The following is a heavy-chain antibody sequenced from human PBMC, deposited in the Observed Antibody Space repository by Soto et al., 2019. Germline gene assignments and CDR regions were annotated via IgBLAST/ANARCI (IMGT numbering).Heavy chain of an antibody. Sequence: EVQVVESGGGLVQPGGSLRLSCAVSGFTFSNYWMTWVRQAPGKGLEWVAYMNQDGSQIYYVDSLRGRFTISRDNAQNSLYLQMNRLRVDDTAVYYCARDRGPNTPDYWGQGTLVTVSS. V-gene: IGHV3-7*01. CDR2: MNQDGSQI. CDR3: ARDRGPNTPDY. J-gene: IGHJ4*02. D-gene: IGHD2-2*02. CDR1: GFTFSNYW.